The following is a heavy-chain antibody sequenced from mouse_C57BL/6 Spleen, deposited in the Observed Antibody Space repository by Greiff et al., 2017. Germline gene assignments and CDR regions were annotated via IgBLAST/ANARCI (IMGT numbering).Heavy chain of an antibody. CDR2: ISYDGSN. CDR3: ARAGYDGYYVGYFDV. D-gene: IGHD2-3*01. Sequence: EVKLMASGPGLVKPSQSLSLTCSVTGYSITSGYYWNWIRQFPGNKLEWMGYISYDGSNNYNPSLKNRISITRDTSKNQFFLKLNSVTTEDTATYYGARAGYDGYYVGYFDVWGTGTTVTVSS. CDR1: GYSITSGYY. J-gene: IGHJ1*03. V-gene: IGHV3-6*01.